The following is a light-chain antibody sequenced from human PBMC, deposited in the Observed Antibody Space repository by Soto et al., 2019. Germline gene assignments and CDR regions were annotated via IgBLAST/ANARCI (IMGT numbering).Light chain of an antibody. Sequence: DIQMTQSPSSLSASVGDRVTITCRARESIGRDLNWSQQKPGKAPMLLIFGASSLQSGVPSRFSGSGSGTDLTLTIISLQPEDFATYYCQQSYRTPHTFVVGTEMEIK. CDR2: GAS. CDR3: QQSYRTPHT. V-gene: IGKV1-39*01. J-gene: IGKJ4*01. CDR1: ESIGRD.